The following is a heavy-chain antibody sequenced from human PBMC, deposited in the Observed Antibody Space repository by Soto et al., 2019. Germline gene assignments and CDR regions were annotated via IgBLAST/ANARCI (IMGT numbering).Heavy chain of an antibody. Sequence: QVQLVQSGAEVKKSGASVKVSCKASGYTFTGYYIHWVRQAPGQGLEWMGEISPNSGVTKYAQKFQGRVTITRDTSISTVYLELSNLSPDDTAVYYCGRGRSGELVVFYWGQGTLVTVYS. J-gene: IGHJ4*02. CDR1: GYTFTGYY. V-gene: IGHV1-2*02. CDR2: ISPNSGVT. CDR3: GRGRSGELVVFY. D-gene: IGHD1-7*01.